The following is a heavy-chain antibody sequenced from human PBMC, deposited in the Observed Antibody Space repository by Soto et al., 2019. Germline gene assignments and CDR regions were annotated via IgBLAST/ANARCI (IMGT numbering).Heavy chain of an antibody. D-gene: IGHD3-22*01. V-gene: IGHV4-59*01. Sequence: PSETLSLTCSVSGGSISDYYWSWIQQPPTKGLEWIGYTYYGWNTNYNPSLKSRVTISVDTSKNQFSLKLISVTAADTAVYYCARDREYYDSSGLYFDYWGQGTLVTVSS. J-gene: IGHJ4*02. CDR2: TYYGWNT. CDR3: ARDREYYDSSGLYFDY. CDR1: GGSISDYY.